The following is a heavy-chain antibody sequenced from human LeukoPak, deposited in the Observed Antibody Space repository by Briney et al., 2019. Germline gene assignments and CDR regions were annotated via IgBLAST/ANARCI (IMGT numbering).Heavy chain of an antibody. J-gene: IGHJ4*02. V-gene: IGHV3-7*01. CDR1: GFTFSSRDW. Sequence: GGSLRLSCVASGFTFSSRDWMTWVRQAPGKGLEWVANIKQDGSEKNYVDSVKGRFTISRDNAKNSVDLQMNSLRVEDTAVYYCAKRIQSAMATGYWGQGTLVTVSS. CDR3: AKRIQSAMATGY. CDR2: IKQDGSEK. D-gene: IGHD5-18*01.